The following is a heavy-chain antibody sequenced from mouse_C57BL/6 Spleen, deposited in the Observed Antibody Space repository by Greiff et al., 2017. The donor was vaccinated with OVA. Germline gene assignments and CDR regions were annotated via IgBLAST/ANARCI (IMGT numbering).Heavy chain of an antibody. Sequence: VMLVESGPGLVAPSQSLSITCTVSGFSLTSYAISWVRQPPGKGLEWLGVIWTGGGTNYNSALKSRLSISKDNSKSQVFLKMNSLQTDDTARYYCARNSDTTVVAGFDYWGQGTTLTVSS. D-gene: IGHD1-1*01. J-gene: IGHJ2*01. CDR2: IWTGGGT. V-gene: IGHV2-9-1*01. CDR1: GFSLTSYA. CDR3: ARNSDTTVVAGFDY.